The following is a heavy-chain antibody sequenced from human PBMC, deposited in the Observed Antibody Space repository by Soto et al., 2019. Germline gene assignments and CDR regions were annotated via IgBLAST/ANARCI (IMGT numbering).Heavy chain of an antibody. CDR3: SKDRRGGRAVLDS. CDR1: GFSFSNYG. D-gene: IGHD2-8*01. J-gene: IGHJ4*02. CDR2: ISYDGSSK. Sequence: GGSLRLSCAASGFSFSNYGMHWVRQAPGKGLEWVAVISYDGSSKYHADSVKGRFTISRDNSKNTLHLQMDSLRAEDTAVYYCSKDRRGGRAVLDSWGQGTPVTVSS. V-gene: IGHV3-30*18.